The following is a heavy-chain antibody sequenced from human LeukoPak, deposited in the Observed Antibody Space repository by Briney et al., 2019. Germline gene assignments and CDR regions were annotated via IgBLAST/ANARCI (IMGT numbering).Heavy chain of an antibody. Sequence: SETLSLTCAVYGGSFSGYYWSWIRQPPGKGLEWIGEINHSGSTNYDPSLKSRVTISVDASKNQFSLKLSSVTAADTAVYYCARSGPGGITMVRGVRRLDYWGQGTLVTVSS. CDR3: ARSGPGGITMVRGVRRLDY. CDR2: INHSGST. V-gene: IGHV4-34*01. D-gene: IGHD3-10*01. J-gene: IGHJ4*02. CDR1: GGSFSGYY.